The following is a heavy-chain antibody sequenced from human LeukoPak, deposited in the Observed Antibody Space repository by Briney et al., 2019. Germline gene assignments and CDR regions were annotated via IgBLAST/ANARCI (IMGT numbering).Heavy chain of an antibody. CDR3: ARFVLRYFDWSKMYYFDY. D-gene: IGHD3-9*01. Sequence: AETLSLTGPVFGGSFSGYYWSWIGQPPGKGREGIGEINHSGSTNYNPSLKSRVTISVDTSKNQFSLKLSSVTAADTAVYYCARFVLRYFDWSKMYYFDYWGQGTLVTVSS. V-gene: IGHV4-34*01. J-gene: IGHJ4*02. CDR2: INHSGST. CDR1: GGSFSGYY.